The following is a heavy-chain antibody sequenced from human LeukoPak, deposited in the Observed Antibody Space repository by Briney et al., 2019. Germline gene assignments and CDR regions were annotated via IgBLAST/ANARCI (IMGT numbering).Heavy chain of an antibody. D-gene: IGHD2/OR15-2a*01. V-gene: IGHV3-15*07. CDR2: IKSRADGGTT. Sequence: GGSLRLSCAASFSTFNKAWMHWVRQAPGKGLEWVGRIKSRADGGTTDYATPVKDRFTISRDDSENTAFLQMNSLKTEDTAIYYCSTHPTSGFWGQGTLVTVSS. CDR3: STHPTSGF. J-gene: IGHJ4*02. CDR1: FSTFNKAW.